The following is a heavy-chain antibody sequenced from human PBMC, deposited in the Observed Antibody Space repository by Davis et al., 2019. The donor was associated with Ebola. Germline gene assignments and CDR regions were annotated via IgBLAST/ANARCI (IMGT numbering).Heavy chain of an antibody. V-gene: IGHV1-46*01. J-gene: IGHJ4*02. D-gene: IGHD3-22*01. Sequence: ASVHVSCKASGYTFTSHYMHWVRQPPGHGLEWIGIINPSGGSTSYPQRFQGRVTMTRDTSTSTVYMELSSLRSEDTAVYYCARSITMIVVVPAHWGQGTLVTVSS. CDR1: GYTFTSHY. CDR2: INPSGGST. CDR3: ARSITMIVVVPAH.